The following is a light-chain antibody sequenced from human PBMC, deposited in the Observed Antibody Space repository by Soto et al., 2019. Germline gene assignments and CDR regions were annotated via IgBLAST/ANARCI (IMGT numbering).Light chain of an antibody. J-gene: IGLJ2*01. CDR3: AAWYDSLSGYVV. V-gene: IGLV1-47*01. CDR1: SSNIGSTY. Sequence: QTVVTQPPSTSGTPGQRVTIACSGSSSNIGSTYVYWYQQLPGTAPKLLIYRNNQRPSGVPDRFSGSKSGTSASLASSVLRSEDEADYYCAAWYDSLSGYVVFGGGTKLTVL. CDR2: RNN.